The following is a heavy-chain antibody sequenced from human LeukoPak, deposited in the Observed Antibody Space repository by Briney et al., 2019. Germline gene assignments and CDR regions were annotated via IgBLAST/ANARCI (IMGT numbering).Heavy chain of an antibody. D-gene: IGHD2-8*01. J-gene: IGHJ4*02. CDR1: GFSFSSYA. V-gene: IGHV3-23*01. Sequence: GGSLRLSCAASGFSFSSYAVSWVRQAPGKGLEWVSSISGSGGSTYSADSVKGRFTISRDNSKNTLYLQMNSLRAEDTALYYCAKDRSCTNDICHGDFDYWGQGTLVTVSS. CDR2: ISGSGGST. CDR3: AKDRSCTNDICHGDFDY.